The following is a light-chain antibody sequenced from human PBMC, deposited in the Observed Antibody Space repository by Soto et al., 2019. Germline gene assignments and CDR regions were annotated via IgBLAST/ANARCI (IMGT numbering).Light chain of an antibody. J-gene: IGKJ4*01. V-gene: IGKV3-20*01. CDR2: DAS. CDR1: QNVVRNY. Sequence: EIVLTQSPGTLSLSPGERATLSCRASQNVVRNYLAWYQQRPGQAPRLLIYDASTRATGIPDRFSGSGSGTDFPLTISRLEPEDFAVYFCQQYARSPLAFGGGTKVDI. CDR3: QQYARSPLA.